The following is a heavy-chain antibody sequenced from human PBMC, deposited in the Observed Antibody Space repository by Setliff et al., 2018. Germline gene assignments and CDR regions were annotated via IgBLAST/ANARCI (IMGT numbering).Heavy chain of an antibody. CDR2: INHSGSI. CDR1: GGSLSGFH. CDR3: ARVGSSWDHYYYYYYMDV. V-gene: IGHV4-34*01. J-gene: IGHJ6*03. D-gene: IGHD6-13*01. Sequence: SETLSLTCAVYGGSLSGFHWTWIRQPPRKGLEWIGEINHSGSISYNPSLKSRVTISVDTSKNQFSLKLSSVTAADTAVYYCARVGSSWDHYYYYYYMDVWGKGTTVTVSS.